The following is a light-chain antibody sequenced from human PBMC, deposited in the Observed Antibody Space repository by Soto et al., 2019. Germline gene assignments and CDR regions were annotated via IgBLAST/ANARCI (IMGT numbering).Light chain of an antibody. V-gene: IGLV2-14*01. CDR3: CSYTSSTTLNV. CDR1: SSDVGGYNY. CDR2: EVS. J-gene: IGLJ1*01. Sequence: QSALTQPASVSGSPGQSITISCTGTSSDVGGYNYVSWYQQHPGKAPKLMIYEVSNRPSGVSNRFSASKSGNTASLTISGLQAEDEADYYCCSYTSSTTLNVFRTGTKVTVL.